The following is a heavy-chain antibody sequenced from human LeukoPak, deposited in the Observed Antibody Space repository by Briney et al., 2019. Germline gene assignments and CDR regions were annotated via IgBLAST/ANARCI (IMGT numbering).Heavy chain of an antibody. D-gene: IGHD6-19*01. V-gene: IGHV4-4*07. CDR2: IYTSGST. CDR1: GGSISSYY. Sequence: SETLSLTCTVSGGSISSYYWSWIRQPAGKGLEWIGRIYTSGSTNYNPSLKSRVTMSVDTSKNQFSLKLSSVTAADTAVYYCAREQAVAGTNAFDIWGQGTMVTVSS. CDR3: AREQAVAGTNAFDI. J-gene: IGHJ3*02.